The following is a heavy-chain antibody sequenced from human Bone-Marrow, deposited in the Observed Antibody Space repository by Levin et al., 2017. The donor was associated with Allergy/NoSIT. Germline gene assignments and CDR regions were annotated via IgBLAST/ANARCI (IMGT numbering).Heavy chain of an antibody. Sequence: MSSETLSLTCTVSGGSISSDDYYWSWIRQPPGTGLEWIGFIYYSANTYYNPSLKSRLTISVDSSKSQFSLNLSSVTAADTAIYYCARGGTNYGDYDYYGMDVWGQGTTVTVSS. V-gene: IGHV4-30-4*01. CDR2: IYYSANT. D-gene: IGHD4-17*01. J-gene: IGHJ6*02. CDR3: ARGGTNYGDYDYYGMDV. CDR1: GGSISSDDYY.